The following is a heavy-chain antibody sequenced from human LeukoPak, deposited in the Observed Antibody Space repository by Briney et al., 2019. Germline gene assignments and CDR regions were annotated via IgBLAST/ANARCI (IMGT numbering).Heavy chain of an antibody. Sequence: GGSLRLSCAASGFTFSSYAMSWVRQAPGKGLEWVSAISGSGGSTYYADSVKGRFTISRDSSKNTLFLQMNRLRPEDAAVYYCAKAPVTTCRGAYCYPFDYWGQGTLLTVSS. CDR3: AKAPVTTCRGAYCYPFDY. D-gene: IGHD2-21*01. J-gene: IGHJ4*02. CDR2: ISGSGGST. CDR1: GFTFSSYA. V-gene: IGHV3-23*01.